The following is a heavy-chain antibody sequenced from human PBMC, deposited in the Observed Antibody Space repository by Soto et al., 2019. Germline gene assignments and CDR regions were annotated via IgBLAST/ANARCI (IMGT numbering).Heavy chain of an antibody. V-gene: IGHV4-30-4*01. CDR3: ARHNKELGKSLHY. J-gene: IGHJ4*02. Sequence: SETLSLTCTVSGGSISSGDYYWSWIRQPPGKGLEWIGYIYYSGSTYYNPSLKSRVTISVDTSKNQFSLKLSSVTAADTAVYYCARHNKELGKSLHYWGQGTLVTLSS. CDR2: IYYSGST. D-gene: IGHD3-10*01. CDR1: GGSISSGDYY.